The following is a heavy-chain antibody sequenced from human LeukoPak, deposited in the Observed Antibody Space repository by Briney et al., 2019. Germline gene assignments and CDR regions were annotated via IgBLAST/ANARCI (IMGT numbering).Heavy chain of an antibody. CDR1: GGSFSGYY. CDR3: RQSGYSYADAY. V-gene: IGHV4-34*01. D-gene: IGHD5-18*01. J-gene: IGHJ4*02. CDR2: INHSGST. Sequence: PSETLSLTCAVYGGSFSGYYWSWIRQPPGKGLGWIGEINHSGSTNYNPSLKRRLTISVDTSKTPLSPKLSSVTAADPAVYYCRQSGYSYADAYWGQGTLVTVSS.